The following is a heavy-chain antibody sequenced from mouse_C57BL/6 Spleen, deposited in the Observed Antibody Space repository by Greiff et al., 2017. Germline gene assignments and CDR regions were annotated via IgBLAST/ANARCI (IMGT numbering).Heavy chain of an antibody. CDR3: ARGYGSSPYWYFDV. Sequence: EVKLMESGGDLVKPGGSLKLSCAASGFTFSSYGMSWVRQTPDKRLEWVATISSGGRYTYYPDSLKGRFTISRDNAKNTLYLRMSSLKSEDTAMYYCARGYGSSPYWYFDVWGTGTTVTVSS. CDR2: ISSGGRYT. J-gene: IGHJ1*03. D-gene: IGHD1-1*01. V-gene: IGHV5-6*01. CDR1: GFTFSSYG.